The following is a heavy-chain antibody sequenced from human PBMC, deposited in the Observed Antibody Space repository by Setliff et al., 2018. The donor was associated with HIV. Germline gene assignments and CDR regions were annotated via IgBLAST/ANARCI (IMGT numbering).Heavy chain of an antibody. V-gene: IGHV4-39*01. D-gene: IGHD2-15*01. CDR3: ARRPIKGYGPFDS. J-gene: IGHJ4*02. CDR2: IFYSGST. Sequence: ETLSLTCPVSGGSISSGGPGYYWDWIRQPPGKGLEWIGSIFYSGSTYYNPSLKSRVAMSVDTSRNQFSLKLTSVTAADTAVYYCARRPIKGYGPFDSWGPGTLVTVSS. CDR1: GGSISSGGPGYY.